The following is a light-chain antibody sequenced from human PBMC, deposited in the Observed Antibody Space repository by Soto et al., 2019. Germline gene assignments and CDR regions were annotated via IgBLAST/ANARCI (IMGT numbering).Light chain of an antibody. CDR2: TTP. CDR1: QSVRSNY. V-gene: IGKV3-20*01. CDR3: QQYGGSPWT. Sequence: EIVLTQSPGTLSLSPGERATLSCRTSQSVRSNYLAWYQQKPGQAPRLLIYTTPSRATGIPERFGGTGSGTDFTLTISRLEPEDFAVYYCQQYGGSPWTFGQGTKVEIK. J-gene: IGKJ1*01.